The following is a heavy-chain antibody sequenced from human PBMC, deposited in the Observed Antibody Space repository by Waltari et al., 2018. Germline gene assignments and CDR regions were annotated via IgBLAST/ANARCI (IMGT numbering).Heavy chain of an antibody. CDR2: ISSSSSYI. J-gene: IGHJ6*02. D-gene: IGHD4-4*01. CDR1: GFTFSSYS. Sequence: EVQLVESGGGLVKPGGSLRLSCAASGFTFSSYSMNWVRQAPGKGLEWVSSISSSSSYIYYADSVKGRFTISRDNAKNSLYLQMNSLRAEDTAVYYCARDTPLDYSNYASYGMDVWGQGTTVTVSS. V-gene: IGHV3-21*01. CDR3: ARDTPLDYSNYASYGMDV.